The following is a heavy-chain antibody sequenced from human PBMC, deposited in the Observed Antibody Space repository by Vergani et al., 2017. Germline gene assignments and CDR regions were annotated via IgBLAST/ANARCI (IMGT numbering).Heavy chain of an antibody. Sequence: QVQLQESGPGLVKPSQTLSLTCTVSGGSISSGGYYWSWIRQHPGKGLEWIGYIYYSGSTYYNPSLKSRVTISVDTSKNQFSLKLSSVTAADTAVYYCARLEWLLERTYYDYYYMDVWGKGTTVTVSS. D-gene: IGHD3-3*01. J-gene: IGHJ6*03. CDR3: ARLEWLLERTYYDYYYMDV. V-gene: IGHV4-31*03. CDR2: IYYSGST. CDR1: GGSISSGGYY.